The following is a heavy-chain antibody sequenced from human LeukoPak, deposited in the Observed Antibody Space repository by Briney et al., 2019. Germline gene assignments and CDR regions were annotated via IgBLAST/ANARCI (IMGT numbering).Heavy chain of an antibody. V-gene: IGHV3-74*01. J-gene: IGHJ4*02. CDR1: GFTFSSYW. CDR2: INPDGSST. D-gene: IGHD1-26*01. CDR3: ARDHGSYGY. Sequence: PGGSLRLSCAASGFTFSSYWMHWVRQAPGKGPVWVPRINPDGSSTSYADSVKGRFTISRDNAKNTLYLQMNSLRAEDTAVYYCARDHGSYGYWGQGTLVTVSS.